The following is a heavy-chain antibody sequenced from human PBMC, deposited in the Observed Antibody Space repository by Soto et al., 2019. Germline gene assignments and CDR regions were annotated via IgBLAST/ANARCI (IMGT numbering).Heavy chain of an antibody. CDR1: GFTFSGCG. D-gene: IGHD6-6*01. J-gene: IGHJ6*02. CDR2: MSNDGSNK. V-gene: IGHV3-30*18. Sequence: GGSLRLSCVASGFTFSGCGMHWVRQAPGKGLEWVAVMSNDGSNKYYADSVKGRFTISRDNSKNMLYLQMNSLRTEDTAVYYCAKGSSSVYYYYYGIDVWGQGTTVTVSS. CDR3: AKGSSSVYYYYYGIDV.